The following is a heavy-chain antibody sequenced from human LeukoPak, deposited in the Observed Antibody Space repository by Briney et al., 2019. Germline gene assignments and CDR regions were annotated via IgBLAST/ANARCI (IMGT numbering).Heavy chain of an antibody. CDR3: ARAPVLLWFGELLAPFDY. CDR2: IYYSGST. V-gene: IGHV4-61*05. CDR1: GASISGSNYY. J-gene: IGHJ4*02. Sequence: SETLSLTCAVSGASISGSNYYWGWIRQPPGKGLEWIGYIYYSGSTNYNPSLKSRVTIPVDTSKNQFSLKLSSVTAADTAVYYCARAPVLLWFGELLAPFDYWGQGTLVTVSS. D-gene: IGHD3-10*01.